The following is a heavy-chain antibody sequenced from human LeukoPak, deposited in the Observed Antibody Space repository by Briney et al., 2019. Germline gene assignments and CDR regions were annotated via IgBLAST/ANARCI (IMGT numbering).Heavy chain of an antibody. CDR1: GYTFTSYD. CDR2: MNPDSGNT. Sequence: ASVKVSCKTSGYTFTSYDINWVRQATGQGLEWMGWMNPDSGNTGYAQKFQGRVTMTRDTSISTAYMELSSLRSEDTAVYYCARHSSSSWGDWGQGTLVTVSS. J-gene: IGHJ4*02. V-gene: IGHV1-8*01. D-gene: IGHD6-6*01. CDR3: ARHSSSSWGD.